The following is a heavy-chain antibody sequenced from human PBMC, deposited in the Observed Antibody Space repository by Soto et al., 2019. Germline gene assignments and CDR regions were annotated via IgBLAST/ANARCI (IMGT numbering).Heavy chain of an antibody. CDR3: ARVFSSGSGWMYYFDF. D-gene: IGHD6-25*01. J-gene: IGHJ4*02. Sequence: QVQLQESGPGLVKPSETLSLTCTVSSDSIAGENWWRWVRQPPGMGLEWIGEIFHTGGTNYNPSLKGRVTMQVDKAKNQFALKLISATAADTAVYYGARVFSSGSGWMYYFDFWGQGTLVSVSS. V-gene: IGHV4-4*02. CDR1: SDSIAGENW. CDR2: IFHTGGT.